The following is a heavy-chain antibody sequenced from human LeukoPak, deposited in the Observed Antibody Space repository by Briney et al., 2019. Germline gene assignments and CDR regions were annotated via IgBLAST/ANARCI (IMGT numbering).Heavy chain of an antibody. CDR1: GYTXTNYG. D-gene: IGHD2-2*01. CDR2: ISANNGET. CDR3: ARVPPSAHQMLSSDY. J-gene: IGHJ4*02. Sequence: GASVMVSCKASGYTXTNYGISWVRQAPGQGLEWMAWISANNGETRYAQNLQGRVTMTTDTSTSTAYMELRSLRSDDTAVYYCARVPPSAHQMLSSDYWGQGTQVTVSS. V-gene: IGHV1-18*04.